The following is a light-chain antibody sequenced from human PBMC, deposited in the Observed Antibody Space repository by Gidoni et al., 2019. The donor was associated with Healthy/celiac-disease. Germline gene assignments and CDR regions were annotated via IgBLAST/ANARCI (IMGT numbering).Light chain of an antibody. J-gene: IGKJ4*01. CDR1: QSVRSY. V-gene: IGKV3-11*01. Sequence: VLTQSLATLSLSPGERATLSCRASQSVRSYLAWYQQKPGQAPRLLIYDASNRATGIPARFSGSGSGTDFTLTISSLEPEDFAVYYCQQRSNWPPVTFGGGTKVEIK. CDR3: QQRSNWPPVT. CDR2: DAS.